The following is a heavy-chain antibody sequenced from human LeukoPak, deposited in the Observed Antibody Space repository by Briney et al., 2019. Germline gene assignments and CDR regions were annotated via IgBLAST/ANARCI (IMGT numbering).Heavy chain of an antibody. Sequence: PGGSLRLSCAASGFTFSDYYMSWIRQAPGKGLEWVAFIRYDGSNKYYADSVKGRFTISRDNSKNTLYLQMNSLRAEDTAVYYCAKSPTYLERAIFDYWGQGTLVTVSS. D-gene: IGHD1-1*01. CDR2: IRYDGSNK. CDR1: GFTFSDYY. V-gene: IGHV3-30*02. J-gene: IGHJ4*02. CDR3: AKSPTYLERAIFDY.